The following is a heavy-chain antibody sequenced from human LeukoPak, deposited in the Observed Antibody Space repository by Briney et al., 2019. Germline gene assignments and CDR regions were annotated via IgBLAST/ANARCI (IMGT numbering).Heavy chain of an antibody. J-gene: IGHJ4*02. CDR3: ARGSGWTMVRGVNTFGY. Sequence: GGSLRLSCAASGFTFSSYWMHWVRQAPGKGLVWVSRINSDGSSTSYADSVKGRFTISRDNAKNTLYLQMNSLRAEDTAVYYCARGSGWTMVRGVNTFGYWGQGTLVTVSS. D-gene: IGHD3-10*01. CDR1: GFTFSSYW. CDR2: INSDGSST. V-gene: IGHV3-74*01.